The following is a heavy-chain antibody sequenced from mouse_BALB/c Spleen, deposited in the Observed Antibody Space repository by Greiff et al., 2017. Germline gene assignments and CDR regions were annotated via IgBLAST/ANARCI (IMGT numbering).Heavy chain of an antibody. CDR3: ARGGSTYYGNPFDY. V-gene: IGHV1-18*01. CDR1: GYTFTDYN. J-gene: IGHJ2*01. D-gene: IGHD2-1*01. Sequence: EVQLQQSGPELVKPGASVKIPCKASGYTFTDYNMDWVKQSHGKSLEWIGDINPNNGGTIYNQKFKGKATLTVDKSSSTAYMELRSLTSEDTAVYYCARGGSTYYGNPFDYWGQGTTLTVSS. CDR2: INPNNGGT.